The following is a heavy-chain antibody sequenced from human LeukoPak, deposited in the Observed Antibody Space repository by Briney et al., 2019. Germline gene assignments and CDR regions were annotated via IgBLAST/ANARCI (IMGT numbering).Heavy chain of an antibody. Sequence: GESLKISCKGSGYSFTSYWIGWVRQMPGKGLEWMGIIYPGDSDTRYSPSFQGQVTISADKSISTAYLQWSSLKASDTAMYYCARQETTYYYDSSGYSNFDYWGQGTLVTVSS. CDR1: GYSFTSYW. J-gene: IGHJ4*02. D-gene: IGHD3-22*01. CDR2: IYPGDSDT. CDR3: ARQETTYYYDSSGYSNFDY. V-gene: IGHV5-51*01.